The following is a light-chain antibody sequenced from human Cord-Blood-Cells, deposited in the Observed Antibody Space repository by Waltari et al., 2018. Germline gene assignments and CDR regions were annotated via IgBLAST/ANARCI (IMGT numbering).Light chain of an antibody. CDR2: WAS. Sequence: DIVMTQSPDSLAVSRGERATINCTPSQSVLYSSNNKNYLAWYQQKPGKPPKLLIYWASTRESGVPDRFSGSGSGTDFTLTISSLQAEDVAVYYCQQYYSTPLTFGGGTKVEIK. V-gene: IGKV4-1*01. CDR1: QSVLYSSNNKNY. J-gene: IGKJ4*01. CDR3: QQYYSTPLT.